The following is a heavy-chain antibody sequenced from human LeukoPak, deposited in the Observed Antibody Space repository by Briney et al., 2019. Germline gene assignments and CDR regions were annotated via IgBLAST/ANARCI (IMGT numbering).Heavy chain of an antibody. CDR2: ISGSGGST. D-gene: IGHD3-10*02. CDR3: AKGNTMYTAYYFDY. J-gene: IGHJ4*02. Sequence: GGSLRLFCAASGFTFSSYAMSWVRQAPGKGLEWVSTISGSGGSTHFADSVKGRFTISRDNSKNTLYLQMNSLRAEDTAIYYCAKGNTMYTAYYFDYWGQGTLVTVSS. CDR1: GFTFSSYA. V-gene: IGHV3-23*01.